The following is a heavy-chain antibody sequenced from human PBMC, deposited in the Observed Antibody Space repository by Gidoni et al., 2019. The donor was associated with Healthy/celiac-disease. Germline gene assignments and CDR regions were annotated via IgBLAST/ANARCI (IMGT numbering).Heavy chain of an antibody. D-gene: IGHD2-2*02. Sequence: QVQLVQSGAEVKTPGASVKVSCKVSGYTLTELSMHWVRQAPGKGLEWMGGFDPEDGETIYAQKFQGRVTMTEDTSTDTAYMELSSLRSEDTAVYYCATVSSSVVPAAIAPGDYYYGMDVWGQGTTVTVSS. CDR2: FDPEDGET. CDR3: ATVSSSVVPAAIAPGDYYYGMDV. V-gene: IGHV1-24*01. J-gene: IGHJ6*02. CDR1: GYTLTELS.